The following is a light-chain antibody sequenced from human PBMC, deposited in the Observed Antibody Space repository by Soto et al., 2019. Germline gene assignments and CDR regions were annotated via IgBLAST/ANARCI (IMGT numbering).Light chain of an antibody. CDR3: QQYGSSPRT. CDR2: GAS. CDR1: QSVSSTY. V-gene: IGKV3-20*01. J-gene: IGKJ1*01. Sequence: EIVLTQSPGTLSLSPGERATLSCRASQSVSSTYLAWYQQKPGQAPRLLIYGASTRGTGIPDRFSGSGSGTDFTLTISRLEPEDFAVYFCQQYGSSPRTFGQGTKVDI.